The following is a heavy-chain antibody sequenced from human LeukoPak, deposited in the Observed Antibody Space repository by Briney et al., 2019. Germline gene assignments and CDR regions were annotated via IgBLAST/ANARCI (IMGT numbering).Heavy chain of an antibody. V-gene: IGHV4-39*01. CDR1: GGSISSSSSY. J-gene: IGHJ4*02. D-gene: IGHD2-15*01. CDR2: IYYSGST. Sequence: PSETLSLTCTVSGGSISSSSSYWGWIRQPPGKGLEWIVSIYYSGSTSYNPSLKSRVTISVDTSKNQFSLKLSSVTAADTAVYYCARHESIIVVIAARGFDYWGQGTLVTVSS. CDR3: ARHESIIVVIAARGFDY.